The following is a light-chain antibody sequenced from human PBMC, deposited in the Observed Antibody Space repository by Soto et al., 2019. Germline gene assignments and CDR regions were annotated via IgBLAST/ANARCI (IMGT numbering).Light chain of an antibody. CDR3: SSYTSSSTLV. J-gene: IGLJ2*01. CDR1: SSDVGGYNY. CDR2: EVS. V-gene: IGLV2-14*01. Sequence: QSALRQPASVSGSPGQSITISCTGTSSDVGGYNYVSWYQQHPGKAPKLMIYEVSNRPSGVSNRFSGSKSGNTASLTISGLQAEDEADYYCSSYTSSSTLVFGGGTKLTVL.